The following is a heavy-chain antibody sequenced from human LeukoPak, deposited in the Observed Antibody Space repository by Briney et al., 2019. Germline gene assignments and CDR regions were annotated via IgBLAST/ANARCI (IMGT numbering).Heavy chain of an antibody. J-gene: IGHJ6*03. CDR2: ISSSSSYI. CDR1: GFTFSSYS. D-gene: IGHD2-2*01. Sequence: GGSLRLSCAASGFTFSSYSMNWVRQAPGKGLEWVSSISSSSSYIYYADSVKGRFTISRDNAKNSLYLQMNSLRAEDTAVYYCARSWDIVVVRYYYMDVWGKGTTVTVSS. V-gene: IGHV3-21*01. CDR3: ARSWDIVVVRYYYMDV.